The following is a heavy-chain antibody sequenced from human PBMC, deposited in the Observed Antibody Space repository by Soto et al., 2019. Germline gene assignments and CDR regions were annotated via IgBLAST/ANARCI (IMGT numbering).Heavy chain of an antibody. J-gene: IGHJ6*02. CDR1: GYTFTSYG. D-gene: IGHD3-22*01. CDR3: ARDDATYYYDSSGYYYGSGLYYYYGMDV. CDR2: ISAYNGNT. V-gene: IGHV1-18*04. Sequence: ASVKVSCKASGYTFTSYGISWVRQAPGQGLEWMGWISAYNGNTNYAQKLQGRVTMTTDTSTSTAYMELRSLRSDDTAVYYCARDDATYYYDSSGYYYGSGLYYYYGMDVWGQGTTATVSS.